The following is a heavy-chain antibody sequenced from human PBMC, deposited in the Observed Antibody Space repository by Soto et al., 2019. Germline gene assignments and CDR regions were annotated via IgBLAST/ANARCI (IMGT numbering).Heavy chain of an antibody. J-gene: IGHJ4*02. Sequence: QVHLVQSGGEVKKPGASVKVSCKASVYTFTNYGVNWVRQDPGQGLEWMGWINTYNGNTNYAQRLQGRVTLTTDTSTRTAYMELRILTSDATAVYYCARGSSPVDFDYWGQGTLVTVSS. CDR3: ARGSSPVDFDY. CDR1: VYTFTNYG. D-gene: IGHD6-13*01. CDR2: INTYNGNT. V-gene: IGHV1-18*01.